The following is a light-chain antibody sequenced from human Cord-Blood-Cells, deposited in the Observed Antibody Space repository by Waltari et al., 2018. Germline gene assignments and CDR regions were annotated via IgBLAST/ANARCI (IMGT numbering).Light chain of an antibody. CDR3: QQYGSSPYT. Sequence: EPALTQSSGPLSLSPAERATLPCRASQSDSSSYLAWYQEKPGQAPRLLIYGASSSATGLPDRFSGSGSGTDFTLTISRLAPEDFAVYYCQQYGSSPYTFGQGTKLEIK. CDR1: QSDSSSY. CDR2: GAS. J-gene: IGKJ2*01. V-gene: IGKV3-20*01.